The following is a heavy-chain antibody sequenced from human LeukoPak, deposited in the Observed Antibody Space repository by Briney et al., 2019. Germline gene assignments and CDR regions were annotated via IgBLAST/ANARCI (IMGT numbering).Heavy chain of an antibody. CDR2: ISYDGSNK. CDR3: AKGGSGYGYNWFDP. Sequence: GGSLRLSCAASGFTFSSYAMHWVRQAPSKGLEWVAVISYDGSNKYYADSVKGRFTISRDNSKNTLYLQMNSLTAEDTAVYYCAKGGSGYGYNWFDPWGQGTLVTVSS. V-gene: IGHV3-30*04. CDR1: GFTFSSYA. J-gene: IGHJ5*02. D-gene: IGHD3-22*01.